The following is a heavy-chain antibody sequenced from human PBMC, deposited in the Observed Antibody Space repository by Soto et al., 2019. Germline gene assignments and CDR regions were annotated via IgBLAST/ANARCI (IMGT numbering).Heavy chain of an antibody. CDR3: ARRVIGSSRAFDI. J-gene: IGHJ3*02. CDR2: ISDGADLT. V-gene: IGHV3-23*01. D-gene: IGHD3-10*01. CDR1: GFAFSSHP. Sequence: PGGSLRLSCAASGFAFSSHPMSWVRQAPEKALEWVAGISDGADLTYNADSVWGRFTISRDNSRNTLYLQMNSLRAEDTAVYYCARRVIGSSRAFDIWGQGTMVTVSS.